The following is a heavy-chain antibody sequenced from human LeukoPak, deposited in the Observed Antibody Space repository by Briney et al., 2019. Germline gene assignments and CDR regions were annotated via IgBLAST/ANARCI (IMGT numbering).Heavy chain of an antibody. CDR2: INPSGGST. J-gene: IGHJ5*02. CDR1: GYTFTSYY. D-gene: IGHD2-2*01. CDR3: AKQVVPAAMPSWFDP. Sequence: SVKVSCKASGYTFTSYYMHWVRQAPGQGLEWMGIINPSGGSTSYAQKFQGRVTMTRDTSTSTVYMELSSLRSEDTAVYYCAKQVVPAAMPSWFDPWGQETLVTVSS. V-gene: IGHV1-46*01.